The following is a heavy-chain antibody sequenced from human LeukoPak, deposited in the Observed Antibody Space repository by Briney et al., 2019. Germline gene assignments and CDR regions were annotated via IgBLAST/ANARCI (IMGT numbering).Heavy chain of an antibody. CDR3: AKEGSQYASSWFDY. Sequence: GGSLRLSCEASGFTFSSYAMQWVRQAPGMGPEWVSAISHDGTVTHYADSVKGRFTISRDSSTNTLYLQMDSLRTEDTAVYYCAKEGSQYASSWFDYWGQGTLVTVSS. V-gene: IGHV3-30*18. CDR2: ISHDGTVT. CDR1: GFTFSSYA. J-gene: IGHJ4*02. D-gene: IGHD6-13*01.